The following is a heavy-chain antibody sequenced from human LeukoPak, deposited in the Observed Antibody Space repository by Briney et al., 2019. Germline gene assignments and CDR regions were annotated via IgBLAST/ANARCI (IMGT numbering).Heavy chain of an antibody. J-gene: IGHJ4*02. V-gene: IGHV3-21*01. CDR1: GFTLSTYS. Sequence: GGSLRLSCAASGFTLSTYSMNWVRQTPGKGLEWVSSISSSSTYIYYADSVKGRFTISRDNAKNSLYLQMNSLRVEDTAVYYCAREPTAMILWGQGTLVTVSS. D-gene: IGHD5-18*01. CDR3: AREPTAMIL. CDR2: ISSSSTYI.